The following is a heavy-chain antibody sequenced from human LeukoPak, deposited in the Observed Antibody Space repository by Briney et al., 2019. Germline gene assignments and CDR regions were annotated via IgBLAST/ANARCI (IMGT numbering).Heavy chain of an antibody. CDR1: GCTFSSYW. D-gene: IGHD3-16*02. CDR3: ARGSQYVWGSYRDY. Sequence: PGGSLRLSCAASGCTFSSYWTSWVRQAPGKGLEWVANIKQDGSEKYYVDSVKGRFTISRDNAKNSLYLQMNSLRAEDTAVYYCARGSQYVWGSYRDYWGQGTLVTVSS. J-gene: IGHJ4*02. V-gene: IGHV3-7*01. CDR2: IKQDGSEK.